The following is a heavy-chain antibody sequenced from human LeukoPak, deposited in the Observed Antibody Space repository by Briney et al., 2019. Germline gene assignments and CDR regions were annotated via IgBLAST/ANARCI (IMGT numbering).Heavy chain of an antibody. Sequence: SETLSLTCAVYGGSFSGYYWSWIRQPPGKGLEWIGEINHSGSTNYNPSLKSRVTISVDTSKNQFSLKLSSVTAADTAVYYCARQPNKRSGYDYWGQGTLVTVSS. CDR2: INHSGST. CDR1: GGSFSGYY. V-gene: IGHV4-34*01. CDR3: ARQPNKRSGYDY. J-gene: IGHJ4*02. D-gene: IGHD3-3*01.